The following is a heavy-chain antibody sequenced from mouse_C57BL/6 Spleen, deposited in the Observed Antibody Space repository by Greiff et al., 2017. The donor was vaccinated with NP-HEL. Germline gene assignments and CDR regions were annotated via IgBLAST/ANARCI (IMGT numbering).Heavy chain of an antibody. CDR3: ARDYDYGGWYFDV. CDR2: IDPSDSET. V-gene: IGHV1-52*01. Sequence: QVQLQQPGAELVRPGSSVKLSCKASGYTFTSYWMHWVKQRPIQGLEWIGNIDPSDSETHYNQKFKDKATLTVDKSSSTAYMQLSSLTSEDSAVYYCARDYDYGGWYFDVWGTGTTVTVSS. D-gene: IGHD2-4*01. J-gene: IGHJ1*03. CDR1: GYTFTSYW.